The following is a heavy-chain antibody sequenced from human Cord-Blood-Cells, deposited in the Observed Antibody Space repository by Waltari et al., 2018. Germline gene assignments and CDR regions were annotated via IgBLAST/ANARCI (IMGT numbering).Heavy chain of an antibody. CDR3: ARDDSSGWDY. D-gene: IGHD6-19*01. CDR1: GYTFTGYY. J-gene: IGHJ4*02. V-gene: IGHV1-2*02. Sequence: QVQLVQSGAAVKKPVASVKVSCPSSGYTFTGYYMNWVRQAPGQGLEWMGWINPNSGGTNYAQKFQGRVTMTRDTSISTAYMELSRLRSDDTAVYYCARDDSSGWDYWGQGTLVTVSS. CDR2: INPNSGGT.